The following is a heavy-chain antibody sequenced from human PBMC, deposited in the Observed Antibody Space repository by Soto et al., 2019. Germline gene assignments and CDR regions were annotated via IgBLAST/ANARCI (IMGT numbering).Heavy chain of an antibody. J-gene: IGHJ6*02. CDR3: ARSHSAYYYYGMDA. Sequence: VQSGTEMKTPGASVKVTCKTSRYTFTGYYMHRVRQAPGRGLEWMGWIDPDSGDTNYVQKFQGRVTMTRDTSSATAYLEVSGLRRDDTAIYYCARSHSAYYYYGMDAWGQGTAVSVSS. CDR1: RYTFTGYY. CDR2: IDPDSGDT. V-gene: IGHV1-2*02.